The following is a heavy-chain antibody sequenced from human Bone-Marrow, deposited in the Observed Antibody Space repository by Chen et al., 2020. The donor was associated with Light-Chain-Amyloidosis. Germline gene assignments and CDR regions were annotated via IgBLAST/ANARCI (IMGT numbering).Heavy chain of an antibody. J-gene: IGHJ4*02. V-gene: IGHV5-51*01. CDR2: TYPDAYDA. CDR1: GYTFPNYW. Sequence: EVQLEQSGPEVKKPGESLKISCKGSGYTFPNYWIGWVRQMPGKGVEWMGFTYPDAYDARYSPSFEGQVTISADKSITTAYLQWRSLKASDTAMYYCARRRDGYNFDYWGQGTLVTVSS. D-gene: IGHD5-12*01. CDR3: ARRRDGYNFDY.